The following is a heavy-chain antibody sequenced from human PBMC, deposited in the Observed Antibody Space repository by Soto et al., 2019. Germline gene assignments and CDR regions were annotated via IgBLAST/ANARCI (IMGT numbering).Heavy chain of an antibody. J-gene: IGHJ4*02. CDR1: GGSISSGGYS. D-gene: IGHD6-19*01. CDR2: IYHGGST. V-gene: IGHV4-30-2*01. CDR3: ARAGGLGAVAADY. Sequence: QLQLQESGSGLVKPSQTLSLTCAVSGGSISSGGYSWSWIRQPPGKGLEWIGYIYHGGSTYYNPSLKSRDTRSVDRSKNQFSLKLSSVTAADTAVYYCARAGGLGAVAADYWGQGTLVTVSS.